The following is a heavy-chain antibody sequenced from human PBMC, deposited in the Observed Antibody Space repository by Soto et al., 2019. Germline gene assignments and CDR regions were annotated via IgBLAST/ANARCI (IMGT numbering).Heavy chain of an antibody. CDR1: GGSVSSGSYY. D-gene: IGHD3-10*01. V-gene: IGHV4-61*01. CDR2: IYYSGST. J-gene: IGHJ4*02. CDR3: ARYYFVGHDY. Sequence: SATLSLTCTVCGGSVSSGSYYWSWIRQPPGKGLERIGYIYYSGSTNYNLSLKSRVTISVDTSKNQFSLKLSSVPVADTAVYYCARYYFVGHDYWGQGTLVTVSS.